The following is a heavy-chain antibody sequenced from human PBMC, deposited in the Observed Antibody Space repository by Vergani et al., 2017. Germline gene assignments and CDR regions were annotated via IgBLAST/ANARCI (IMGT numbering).Heavy chain of an antibody. CDR3: ARDNAFWSASQDYYYGMDV. D-gene: IGHD3-3*01. Sequence: VQLVESGGGVVQPGRSLRLSCAASGFTFSSYGMHWVRQAPGKGLEWVAVIWYDGSNKYYADSVKGRFTISRDNSKNTLYLQMNSLRAEDTAVYYCARDNAFWSASQDYYYGMDVWGQGTTVTVSS. CDR2: IWYDGSNK. CDR1: GFTFSSYG. V-gene: IGHV3-33*01. J-gene: IGHJ6*02.